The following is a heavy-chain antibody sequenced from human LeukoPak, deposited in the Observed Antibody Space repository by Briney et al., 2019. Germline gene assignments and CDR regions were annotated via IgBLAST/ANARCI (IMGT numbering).Heavy chain of an antibody. J-gene: IGHJ4*02. CDR1: GYTFTTST. D-gene: IGHD3-10*01. Sequence: GASVKVSFKASGYTFTTSTMHWARQVPGQRLEGMGCINVGNDNTEFSERFQGRVTITRDTSASTVYMELNSLTSEDTAVYYCAKGYNYGSWRVDYWGQGTLVTVSS. CDR3: AKGYNYGSWRVDY. V-gene: IGHV1-3*01. CDR2: INVGNDNT.